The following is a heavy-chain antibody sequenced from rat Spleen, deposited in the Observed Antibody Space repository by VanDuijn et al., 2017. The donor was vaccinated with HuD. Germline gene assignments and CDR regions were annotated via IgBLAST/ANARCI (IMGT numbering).Heavy chain of an antibody. CDR2: ISTGGGDT. Sequence: EVQLVESGGGLVQPGRAMKLSCTASGFTFSSYGMAWVRQTPTKGLEWVASISTGGGDTYYRDSVKGRFAISRDNAKNTPYLQMDSLRSEDTATYYCARHRITITGGYFDYWGHGVMVTVSS. V-gene: IGHV5S14*01. J-gene: IGHJ2*01. CDR1: GFTFSSYG. D-gene: IGHD1-2*01. CDR3: ARHRITITGGYFDY.